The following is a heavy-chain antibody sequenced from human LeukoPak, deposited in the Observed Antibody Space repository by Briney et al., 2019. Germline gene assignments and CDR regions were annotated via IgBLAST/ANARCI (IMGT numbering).Heavy chain of an antibody. Sequence: AGSLRLSCAASGLTVSSNYMSWVRQGPGKGLEWVSIIYSDGSTYYTDSLKGRFTISRDKSTTTLYLQMNRMRVADTAAYYCVGDVGLVMVRLGFDIWGQGTMGTVSS. V-gene: IGHV3-66*01. J-gene: IGHJ3*02. CDR1: GLTVSSNY. CDR2: IYSDGST. D-gene: IGHD3-16*01. CDR3: VGDVGLVMVRLGFDI.